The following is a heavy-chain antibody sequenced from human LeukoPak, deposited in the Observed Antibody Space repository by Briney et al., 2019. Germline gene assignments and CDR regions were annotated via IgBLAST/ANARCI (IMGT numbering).Heavy chain of an antibody. CDR3: ARRSGIAVAGAFDY. J-gene: IGHJ4*02. Sequence: GGSLRPSCAAPGFTFDDYGMSWVRQAPGKGLEWVSGINWNGGSTGYADSVKGRFTLSRDNSKNTLYLQMNSLRAEDTAVYYCARRSGIAVAGAFDYWGQGTLVTVSS. D-gene: IGHD6-19*01. V-gene: IGHV3-20*04. CDR2: INWNGGST. CDR1: GFTFDDYG.